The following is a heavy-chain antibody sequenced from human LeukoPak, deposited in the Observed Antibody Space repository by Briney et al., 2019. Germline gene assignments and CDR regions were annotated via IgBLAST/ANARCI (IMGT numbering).Heavy chain of an antibody. CDR3: ARGPLGVGYCSSTSCCGPNYYYYYYMDV. Sequence: ASVKVSCKASGYTFNIFGITWVRQAPGQGLEWMGWISTYNGNTNYPQKFQGRVTMTTDTSTSTAYMELSSLGFDDTAVYYCARGPLGVGYCSSTSCCGPNYYYYYYMDVWGKGTTVTVSS. V-gene: IGHV1-18*01. CDR1: GYTFNIFG. CDR2: ISTYNGNT. D-gene: IGHD2-2*03. J-gene: IGHJ6*03.